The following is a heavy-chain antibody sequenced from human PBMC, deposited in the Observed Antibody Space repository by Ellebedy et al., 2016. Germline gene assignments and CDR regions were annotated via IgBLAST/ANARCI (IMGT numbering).Heavy chain of an antibody. CDR1: GGSISSYY. Sequence: SETLSLTXSVSGGSISSYYWSWIRQPPGKGLEWIGYISYSGSTNYNPSFKSRVTRSVDTSKNQFSLKLSSVTAADTAVYYCARAQGIWAFDIWGQGTMVTVSS. CDR2: ISYSGST. J-gene: IGHJ3*02. V-gene: IGHV4-59*13. D-gene: IGHD3-10*01. CDR3: ARAQGIWAFDI.